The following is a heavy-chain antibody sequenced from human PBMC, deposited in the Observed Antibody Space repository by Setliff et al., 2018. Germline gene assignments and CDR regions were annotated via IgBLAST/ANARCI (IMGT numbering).Heavy chain of an antibody. J-gene: IGHJ4*02. Sequence: PSETLSLTCTVSGGSLSGASIVTWIRQPPGKGLEFIGYVFYSGATKYDPSLKSRVTMSVDTSKNQFSLKSRSVTAADTAMYYCAKGGTYRYFDYWGQGTLVTVSS. CDR2: VFYSGAT. CDR3: AKGGTYRYFDY. CDR1: GGSLSGAS. V-gene: IGHV4-61*08.